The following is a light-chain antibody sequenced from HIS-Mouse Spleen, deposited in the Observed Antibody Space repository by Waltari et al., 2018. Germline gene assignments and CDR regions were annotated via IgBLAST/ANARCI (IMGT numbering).Light chain of an antibody. CDR1: SSDAGGYNY. CDR3: SSYTSSSTPWV. CDR2: DVS. Sequence: QSALTQPASVSGSPGQSITISFTGTSSDAGGYNYVSWYQQHPGKAPKLMIYDVSNRPSGVSNRFSGSKSGNTASLTISGLQAEDEADYYCSSYTSSSTPWVFGGGTKLTVL. J-gene: IGLJ3*02. V-gene: IGLV2-14*03.